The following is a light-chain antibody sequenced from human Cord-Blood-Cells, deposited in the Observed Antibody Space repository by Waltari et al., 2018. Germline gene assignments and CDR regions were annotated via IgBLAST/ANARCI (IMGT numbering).Light chain of an antibody. CDR3: QQSYSTPLT. V-gene: IGKV1-39*01. Sequence: IQMTQSPSSLPASVGDRVTITCRASQTSSSYLNWYQQKPGKAPKLLIYAASSLQSGVPSRFSGSGSGTDFTLTISSLQPEDFATYYCQQSYSTPLTFGGGTKVEIK. CDR1: QTSSSY. CDR2: AAS. J-gene: IGKJ4*01.